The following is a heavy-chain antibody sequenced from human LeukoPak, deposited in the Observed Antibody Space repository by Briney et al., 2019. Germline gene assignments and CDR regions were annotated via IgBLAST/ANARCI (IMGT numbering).Heavy chain of an antibody. CDR2: VYTSGST. CDR1: GGSISSSY. D-gene: IGHD2-21*01. V-gene: IGHV4-4*07. J-gene: IGHJ4*02. Sequence: SGTLSLTCTVSGGSISSSYWSWIRQPAGKGLEWIGRVYTSGSTNYNYNPSLKSRLTMSVDTSKNQFSLKLSSVTAADTAVYYCARDPNSALWGQGTLVTVSS. CDR3: ARDPNSAL.